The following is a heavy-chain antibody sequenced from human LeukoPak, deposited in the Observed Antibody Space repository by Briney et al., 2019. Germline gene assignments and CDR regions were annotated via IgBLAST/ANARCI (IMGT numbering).Heavy chain of an antibody. J-gene: IGHJ6*03. CDR2: ISGSGGST. D-gene: IGHD6-13*01. V-gene: IGHV3-23*01. Sequence: GGSLRLFCAASGGTFSSYAMSWVRQAPGRGLEWVSAISGSGGSTYYADSVKGRFTISRDNSKNTLYLQMSSLRAEDTAVYYCAKNGGSSWYYYYYYMDVWGKGTTVTVSS. CDR3: AKNGGSSWYYYYYYMDV. CDR1: GGTFSSYA.